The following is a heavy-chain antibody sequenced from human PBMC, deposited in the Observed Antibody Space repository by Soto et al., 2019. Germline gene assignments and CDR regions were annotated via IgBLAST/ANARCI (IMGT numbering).Heavy chain of an antibody. Sequence: QVKLVESGGGVVQPGRSRRLSCVTSGFTFRSYGMHWVRQSPDKGLEWVAVIKSDGTTADYIESVKGRFFISRDNSKKTVYLQMNNLRPEDTGIYYCAKPRSSLEWPPFDPWGQGTLGTVSS. CDR1: GFTFRSYG. D-gene: IGHD3-3*01. CDR2: IKSDGTTA. J-gene: IGHJ5*02. V-gene: IGHV3-30-3*02. CDR3: AKPRSSLEWPPFDP.